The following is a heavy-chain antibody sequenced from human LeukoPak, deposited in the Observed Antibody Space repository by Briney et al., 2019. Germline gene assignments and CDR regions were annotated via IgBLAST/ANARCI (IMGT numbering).Heavy chain of an antibody. CDR3: ARDGGVVVPAAAPYYYYMDV. J-gene: IGHJ6*03. V-gene: IGHV4-4*07. CDR2: IYTSGST. CDR1: GGSISSYY. D-gene: IGHD2-2*01. Sequence: SETLSLTCTVSGGSISSYYWSWIRQPAGKGLEWIGRIYTSGSTNYNPSLKSRVTMSVDTSKNQFSLKLSSVTAADTAVYYCARDGGVVVPAAAPYYYYMDVWGKGTTVTVSS.